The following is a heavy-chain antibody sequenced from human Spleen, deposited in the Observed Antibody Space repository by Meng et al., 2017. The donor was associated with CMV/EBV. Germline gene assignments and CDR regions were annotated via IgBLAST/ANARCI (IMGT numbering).Heavy chain of an antibody. CDR1: GFIFSTYG. CDR3: AKVSGNYDFWSASDY. J-gene: IGHJ4*02. D-gene: IGHD3-3*01. V-gene: IGHV3-30*02. CDR2: IRYDGSNK. Sequence: GGSLRLSCAASGFIFSTYGMHWVRQAPGKGLDWVAFIRYDGSNKYYADSVKGRFTISRDNSKNTLYLQMDSLRAEGTAVYYCAKVSGNYDFWSASDYWGQGTPVTVSS.